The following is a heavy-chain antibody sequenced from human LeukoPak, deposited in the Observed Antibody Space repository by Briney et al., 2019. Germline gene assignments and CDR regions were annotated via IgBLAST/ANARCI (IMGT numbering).Heavy chain of an antibody. CDR2: INSDGSSI. V-gene: IGHV3-74*01. J-gene: IGHJ4*02. Sequence: GGSLRLSCAASGLTFSNYWMYWVRHAPGKGLVWVSRINSDGSSINYADSVKGRFTISRDNAKNTLYLQMNSLRAEDTAMYYCASVRSGYWGQGTLVTVPS. CDR1: GLTFSNYW. CDR3: ASVRSGY.